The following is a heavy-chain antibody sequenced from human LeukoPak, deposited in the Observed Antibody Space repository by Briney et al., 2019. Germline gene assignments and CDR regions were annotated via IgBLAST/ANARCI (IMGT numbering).Heavy chain of an antibody. V-gene: IGHV3-73*01. CDR3: TRYNVGFES. CDR1: GFIFDDYG. CDR2: IRSKTNSYAT. Sequence: GGSLRLSCAASGFIFDDYGMTWVRQASGKGLEWVGRIRSKTNSYATSYAASVKGRFALSRDDSKNTAYLQMNSLKTEDTAVYYCTRYNVGFESWGQGTLVTVSS. D-gene: IGHD1-1*01. J-gene: IGHJ4*02.